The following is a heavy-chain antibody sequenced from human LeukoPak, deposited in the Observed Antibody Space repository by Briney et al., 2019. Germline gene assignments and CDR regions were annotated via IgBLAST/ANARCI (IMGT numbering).Heavy chain of an antibody. V-gene: IGHV4-30-2*01. CDR2: IYHSGST. D-gene: IGHD3-3*01. CDR1: GGSISSGGYS. Sequence: PSETLSLTCAVSGGSISSGGYSWSWIRQPPGKGLEWIGYIYHSGSTYYNPSLKSRVTISVDRSKNQFSLKLSPVTAADTAVYYCASSFGVVKYFDYWGQGTLVTVSS. J-gene: IGHJ4*02. CDR3: ASSFGVVKYFDY.